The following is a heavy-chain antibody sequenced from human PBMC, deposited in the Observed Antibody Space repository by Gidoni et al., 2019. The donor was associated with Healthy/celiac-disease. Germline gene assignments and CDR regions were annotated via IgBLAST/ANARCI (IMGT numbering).Heavy chain of an antibody. CDR3: ARVLHCSGGSCYSGRYYYYGMDV. J-gene: IGHJ6*02. V-gene: IGHV1-2*02. D-gene: IGHD2-15*01. Sequence: QVQLVQSGAEVKKPGASVKVSCKASGYTFTGYYMHWVRQAPGQGLEWMGWINPNSGGTNYAQKFQGRVTMTRDTSISTAYMELSRRRSDDTAVYYCARVLHCSGGSCYSGRYYYYGMDVWGQGTTVTVSS. CDR2: INPNSGGT. CDR1: GYTFTGYY.